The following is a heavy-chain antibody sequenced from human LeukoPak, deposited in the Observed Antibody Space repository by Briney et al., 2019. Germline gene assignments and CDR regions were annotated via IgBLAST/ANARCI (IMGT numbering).Heavy chain of an antibody. V-gene: IGHV4-31*03. D-gene: IGHD3-22*01. CDR3: ARGGEVTDYYDSSGYEGAFDI. Sequence: PSQTLSLTCTVSGGSISSGGYYWSWIRQHPGKGLGWIEYIYYSGSTYYNPSLKSRVTISVDTSKNQFSLKLSSVTAADTVVYYCARGGEVTDYYDSSGYEGAFDIWGQGTMVTVSS. CDR2: IYYSGST. CDR1: GGSISSGGYY. J-gene: IGHJ3*02.